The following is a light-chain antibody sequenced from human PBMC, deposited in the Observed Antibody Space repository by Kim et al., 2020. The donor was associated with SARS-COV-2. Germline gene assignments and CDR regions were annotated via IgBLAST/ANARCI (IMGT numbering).Light chain of an antibody. J-gene: IGKJ1*01. V-gene: IGKV1-39*01. CDR1: QSISSY. Sequence: DIQMTQSPSSLSASVGDRVTITCRASQSISSYLNWYQQKPGKAPKLLIYATSSLQSGVPSRFSGSGSGTDFILTISSLQPEDFATYHCQQSYSIPTFGQGTKVDIK. CDR2: ATS. CDR3: QQSYSIPT.